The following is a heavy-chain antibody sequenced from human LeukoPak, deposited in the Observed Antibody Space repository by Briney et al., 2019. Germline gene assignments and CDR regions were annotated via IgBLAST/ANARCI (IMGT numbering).Heavy chain of an antibody. D-gene: IGHD3-22*01. CDR2: INPNSGGT. V-gene: IGHV1-2*02. J-gene: IGHJ4*02. CDR1: GYTFTGYY. Sequence: ASVKVSCKASGYTFTGYYMHWVRQAPGQGLEWMGWINPNSGGTNYAQKFQGRVTMTRDTSISTAYMELSRLRSDDTAVYYCARARFQTVVITILLFDYWGQGTLVTVSS. CDR3: ARARFQTVVITILLFDY.